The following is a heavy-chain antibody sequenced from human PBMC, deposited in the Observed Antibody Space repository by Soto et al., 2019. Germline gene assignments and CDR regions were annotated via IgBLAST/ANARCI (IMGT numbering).Heavy chain of an antibody. CDR3: AGGVEEPVALDY. CDR1: GGSVRSGSNY. J-gene: IGHJ4*02. D-gene: IGHD2-2*01. V-gene: IGHV4-61*01. Sequence: SETLSLTCTVSGGSVRSGSNYWSWIRQPPGKGLEWIGYIYYSGSTNYSPSLKSRVTISVDTSKNQFSLKLTSVTAADTAVYYCAGGVEEPVALDYWGQGTLVTVSS. CDR2: IYYSGST.